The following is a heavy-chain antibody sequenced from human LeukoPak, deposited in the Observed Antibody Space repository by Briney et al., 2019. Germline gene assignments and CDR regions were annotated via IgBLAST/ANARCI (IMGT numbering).Heavy chain of an antibody. CDR3: ARDAGNSGYGCDL. D-gene: IGHD5-12*01. Sequence: GGSLRLSCAASGFTFSSYWMNWVRQAPGKGLEWVSHIRYTGETFYADSVKGRFTISKDNARNSLYLQMNDLRGEDTAIYYCARDAGNSGYGCDLWGQGTLVTVSS. J-gene: IGHJ5*02. CDR1: GFTFSSYW. V-gene: IGHV3-48*01. CDR2: IRYTGET.